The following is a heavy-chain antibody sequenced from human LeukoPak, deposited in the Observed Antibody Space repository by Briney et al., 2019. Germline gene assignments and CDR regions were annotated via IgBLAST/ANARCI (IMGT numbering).Heavy chain of an antibody. Sequence: SETLSLTCTVSGGSISSGDYYWSWIHQPPGKGLEWIGYIYYSGSTYYNPPLKSRVTISVDTSKNQFSLKLSSVTAADTAVYYCARGWREVVPAATDYWGQGTLVTVSS. CDR3: ARGWREVVPAATDY. D-gene: IGHD2-2*01. J-gene: IGHJ4*02. CDR2: IYYSGST. V-gene: IGHV4-30-4*01. CDR1: GGSISSGDYY.